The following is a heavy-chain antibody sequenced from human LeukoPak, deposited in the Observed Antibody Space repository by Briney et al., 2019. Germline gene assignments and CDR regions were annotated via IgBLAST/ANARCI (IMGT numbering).Heavy chain of an antibody. D-gene: IGHD5-18*01. Sequence: ASVKVSCKASGGTFSSYAISWVRQAPGQGLEWMGIINPSGGSTSYAQKFQGRVTMTRDTSTSTVYMELSSLRSEDTAVYYCVRDEGYSYGHPDYWGQGTLVTVSS. CDR1: GGTFSSYA. CDR3: VRDEGYSYGHPDY. CDR2: INPSGGST. V-gene: IGHV1-46*01. J-gene: IGHJ4*02.